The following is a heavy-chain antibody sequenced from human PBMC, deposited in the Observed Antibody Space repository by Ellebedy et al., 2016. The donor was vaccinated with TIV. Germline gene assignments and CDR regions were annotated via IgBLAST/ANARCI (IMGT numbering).Heavy chain of an antibody. CDR1: GFTFSSYA. CDR2: ISYDGSNK. J-gene: IGHJ4*02. CDR3: ARFPRTGSGSYSDY. D-gene: IGHD3-10*01. V-gene: IGHV3-30-3*01. Sequence: GESLKISXAASGFTFSSYAMHWVRQAPGKGLEWVAVISYDGSNKYYADSVKGRFTISRDNSKNTLYLQMNSLRAEDTAVYYCARFPRTGSGSYSDYWGQGTLVTVSS.